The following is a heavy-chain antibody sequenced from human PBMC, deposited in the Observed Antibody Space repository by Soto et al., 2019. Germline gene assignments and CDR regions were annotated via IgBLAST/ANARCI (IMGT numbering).Heavy chain of an antibody. Sequence: QVQLVQSGAEVKKPGSSVKVSCKASGGTFSSYTISWVRQAPGQGLEWMGRIIPILGIANYAQKFQGRVTITADKSPSKAYMELSSLRSEDTAVYYCARDGGGVVVPAADWYFDLWGRGTLVTVSS. D-gene: IGHD2-2*01. CDR3: ARDGGGVVVPAADWYFDL. V-gene: IGHV1-69*08. CDR1: GGTFSSYT. CDR2: IIPILGIA. J-gene: IGHJ2*01.